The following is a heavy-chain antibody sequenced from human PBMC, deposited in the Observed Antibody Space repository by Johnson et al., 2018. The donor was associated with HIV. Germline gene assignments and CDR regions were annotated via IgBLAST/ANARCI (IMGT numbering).Heavy chain of an antibody. CDR1: GFTVSSNY. CDR3: ARELGSDDFDI. J-gene: IGHJ3*02. D-gene: IGHD1-26*01. Sequence: VQLVESGGGLVQPGGSLRLSCAASGFTVSSNYMSWVRQAPGKGLEWVSVIFSGGSTYYADSVKGRFTISRDTAKNTLYLRMNSLRAEDTAVYYCARELGSDDFDIWGQGTMVTVSS. V-gene: IGHV3-66*01. CDR2: IFSGGST.